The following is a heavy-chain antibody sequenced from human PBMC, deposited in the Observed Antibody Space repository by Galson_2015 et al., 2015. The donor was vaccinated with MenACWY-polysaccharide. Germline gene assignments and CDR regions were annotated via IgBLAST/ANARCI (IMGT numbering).Heavy chain of an antibody. CDR2: ITASGATT. Sequence: SLRLSCATSGFTFNTFAMSWVRQAPGKGLEWVSGITASGATTYYADSVKGRFTISRDNSENTLYLQMSNLRARDTAVYYCVKDRRSGLAAAGDHWGTGTLVIVSS. J-gene: IGHJ4*02. CDR3: VKDRRSGLAAAGDH. V-gene: IGHV3-23*01. CDR1: GFTFNTFA. D-gene: IGHD6-25*01.